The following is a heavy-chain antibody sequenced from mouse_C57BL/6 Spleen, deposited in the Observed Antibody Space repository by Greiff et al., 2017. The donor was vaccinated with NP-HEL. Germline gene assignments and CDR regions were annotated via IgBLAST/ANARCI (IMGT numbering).Heavy chain of an antibody. Sequence: VQLQQPGAELVMPGASVKLSCKASGYTFTSYWMHWVKQRPGQGLEWIGEIDPSDSYTNYNQKFKGKSTLTVDKSSSTVYMQLSSLTSEDPAVYYCARVPPYDYYAMDYWGQGTSVTVSS. CDR3: ARVPPYDYYAMDY. V-gene: IGHV1-69*01. CDR2: IDPSDSYT. D-gene: IGHD5-1*01. CDR1: GYTFTSYW. J-gene: IGHJ4*01.